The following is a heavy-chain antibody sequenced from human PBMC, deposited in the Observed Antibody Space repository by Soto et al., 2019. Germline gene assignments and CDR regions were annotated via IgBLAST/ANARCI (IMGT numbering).Heavy chain of an antibody. V-gene: IGHV1-69*02. J-gene: IGHJ4*02. CDR2: IIPILGIT. CDR3: ARARPPVSPPDY. Sequence: ASVKVSCKASGGTFSSYTISWVRQAPGQGLDWMGRIIPILGITNYAQKFQGRVTITPDKSTSTAYMELSSLRSEDTAVYYCARARPPVSPPDYWGQGTLVTVSS. D-gene: IGHD4-17*01. CDR1: GGTFSSYT.